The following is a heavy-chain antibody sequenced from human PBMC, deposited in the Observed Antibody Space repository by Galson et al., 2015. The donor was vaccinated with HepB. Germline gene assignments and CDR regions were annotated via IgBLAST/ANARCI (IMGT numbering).Heavy chain of an antibody. CDR2: IIPILGIA. CDR1: GGTFSSYA. Sequence: SVKVSCKASGGTFSSYAISWVRQAPGQGLEWMGRIIPILGIANYAQKFQGRVTITADKSTSTAYMELSSLRSEDTAVYYCASGGLYYYYMDVWGKGTTVTVSS. V-gene: IGHV1-69*04. D-gene: IGHD3-10*01. J-gene: IGHJ6*03. CDR3: ASGGLYYYYMDV.